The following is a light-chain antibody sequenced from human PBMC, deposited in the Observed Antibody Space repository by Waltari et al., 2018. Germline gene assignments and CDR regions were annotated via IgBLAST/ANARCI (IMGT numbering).Light chain of an antibody. CDR1: SSDVGFYDF. V-gene: IGLV2-14*01. Sequence: QSALTPPASVSGSPGQSITISCTGTSSDVGFYDFFSWFQQHPGQAPKVMIYKVNNRPSGVSNRFSGSKSANTASLTISGLQAEDEADYYCSSYTRRSYWVFGGGTQLTVL. CDR3: SSYTRRSYWV. CDR2: KVN. J-gene: IGLJ3*02.